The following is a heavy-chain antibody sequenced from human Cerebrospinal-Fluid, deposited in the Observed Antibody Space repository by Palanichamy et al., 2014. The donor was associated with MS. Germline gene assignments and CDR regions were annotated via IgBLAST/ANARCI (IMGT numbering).Heavy chain of an antibody. CDR3: ARGSSRIQLWLPLYFGS. CDR1: GGSITNDY. D-gene: IGHD5-18*01. Sequence: QVPLQESGPGLVRPSETLSLTCTVSGGSITNDYWSWIRQPPGKGLEWIGFVSYSGSANYNPSLKSRVTISVDTSKNQFSLKLNSVTAADTAVYYCARGSSRIQLWLPLYFGSWGQGTLVTVSS. J-gene: IGHJ4*02. V-gene: IGHV4-59*01. CDR2: VSYSGSA.